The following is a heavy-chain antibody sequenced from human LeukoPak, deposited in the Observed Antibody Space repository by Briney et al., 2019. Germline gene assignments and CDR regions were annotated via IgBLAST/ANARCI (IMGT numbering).Heavy chain of an antibody. V-gene: IGHV3-20*04. D-gene: IGHD3-22*01. CDR2: INWNGGST. Sequence: GGSLRLSCAASGFTFDDYGMSWVRQAPGKGLEWVSGINWNGGSTGYADSVKGRFTISRDNAKNSLYLQMNSLRAEDTALYYCAKDPFYDSSGYYFDYWGQGTLVTVSS. CDR1: GFTFDDYG. J-gene: IGHJ4*02. CDR3: AKDPFYDSSGYYFDY.